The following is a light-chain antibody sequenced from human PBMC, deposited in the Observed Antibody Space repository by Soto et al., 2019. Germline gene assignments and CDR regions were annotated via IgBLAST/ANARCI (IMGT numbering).Light chain of an antibody. J-gene: IGKJ1*01. V-gene: IGKV3-11*01. CDR1: QSVSSF. CDR2: DAS. Sequence: SVWTQSQITPSLSTRDRAILSCRARQSVSSFLAWYQQKPGQAPRLLIYDASNRATGIPARFSGSGSGTDFTLTISSLEPVDFAVYDCQQRSNWLTWTFGQGTKVDIK. CDR3: QQRSNWLTWT.